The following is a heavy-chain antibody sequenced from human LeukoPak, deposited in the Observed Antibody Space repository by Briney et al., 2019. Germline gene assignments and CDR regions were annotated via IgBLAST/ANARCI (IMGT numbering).Heavy chain of an antibody. Sequence: GESLRLSCAASGFTFTTYWLGWVRQPPGKGLEWVANIKQDGTEKYYVDSVKGRFTISRDNSKNTLYLQMNSLRAEDTAVYYCAKATGAAAGTQGTFDYWGQGTLVTVSS. CDR3: AKATGAAAGTQGTFDY. CDR2: IKQDGTEK. CDR1: GFTFTTYW. D-gene: IGHD6-13*01. J-gene: IGHJ4*02. V-gene: IGHV3-7*03.